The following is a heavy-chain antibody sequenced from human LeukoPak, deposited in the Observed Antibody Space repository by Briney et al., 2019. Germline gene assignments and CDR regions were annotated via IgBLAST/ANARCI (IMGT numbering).Heavy chain of an antibody. CDR2: IYYIRNT. CDR1: GGSVGSAGYY. V-gene: IGHV4-61*08. J-gene: IGHJ4*02. Sequence: PSETLSLTCTVSGGSVGSAGYYWSWIRQPPGGGLEWIGYIYYIRNTNYNPSLKSRVTMSLDPSKNQFSLKLNSVTAADTAVYYCARXQSXSGSYRYYFGYWGQGTLVTVSS. D-gene: IGHD1-26*01. CDR3: ARXQSXSGSYRYYFGY.